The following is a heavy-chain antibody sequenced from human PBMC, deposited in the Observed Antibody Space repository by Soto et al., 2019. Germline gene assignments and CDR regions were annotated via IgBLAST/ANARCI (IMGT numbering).Heavy chain of an antibody. D-gene: IGHD5-12*01. J-gene: IGHJ3*02. CDR1: GFTLSNYT. CDR3: ARGGFGVNAAFDI. CDR2: ISFDGNNR. V-gene: IGHV3-30*04. Sequence: LVESGGGVVQPGRSLRLSCAASGFTLSNYTMHWVRQAPDKGREWVAVISFDGNNRYYAGLVKGRFTISRDISKNTLYLQLSSLRIEDTAVYYCARGGFGVNAAFDIWGQGAMVSVSS.